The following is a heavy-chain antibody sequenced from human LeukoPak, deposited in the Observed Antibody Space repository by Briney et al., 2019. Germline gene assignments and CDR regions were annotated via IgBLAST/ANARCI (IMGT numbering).Heavy chain of an antibody. CDR1: GFTFSSYA. J-gene: IGHJ4*02. D-gene: IGHD6-13*01. Sequence: PGGSLRLSCAASGFTFSSYAMSWVHQAPGKGLEWISSITGADGATYYADSVKGRFTISRDNSKNMLFLQMGSLSAEDTAVYYCAKLFQRSAWYFHYWGQGTLVSVSS. CDR3: AKLFQRSAWYFHY. V-gene: IGHV3-23*01. CDR2: ITGADGAT.